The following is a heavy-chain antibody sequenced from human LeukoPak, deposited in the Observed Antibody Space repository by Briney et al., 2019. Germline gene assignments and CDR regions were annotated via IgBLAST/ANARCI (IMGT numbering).Heavy chain of an antibody. CDR1: GFTFSSYA. CDR3: AKSLGYYYDSSGHLFDY. D-gene: IGHD3-22*01. Sequence: GGSLRLSCAASGFTFSSYAMSWVRQAPGKGLKWVSAISGSGGSTYYADSVKGRFTISRDNSKTTLYLQMNSLRAEDTAVYYCAKSLGYYYDSSGHLFDYWGQGTLVTVSS. V-gene: IGHV3-23*01. J-gene: IGHJ4*02. CDR2: ISGSGGST.